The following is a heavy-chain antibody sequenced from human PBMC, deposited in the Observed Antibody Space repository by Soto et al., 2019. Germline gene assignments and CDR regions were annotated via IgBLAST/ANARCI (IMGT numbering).Heavy chain of an antibody. Sequence: SVKVSCKASGGTFSSYAISWVRQAPGQGLEWMGGIIPIFGTANYAQKFQGRVTITADESTSTAYMELSSLRSEDTAVYYCARLIGDIGPSGPAIYYYGMDVWGQGTTVTVSS. V-gene: IGHV1-69*13. CDR3: ARLIGDIGPSGPAIYYYGMDV. CDR1: GGTFSSYA. D-gene: IGHD2-15*01. CDR2: IIPIFGTA. J-gene: IGHJ6*02.